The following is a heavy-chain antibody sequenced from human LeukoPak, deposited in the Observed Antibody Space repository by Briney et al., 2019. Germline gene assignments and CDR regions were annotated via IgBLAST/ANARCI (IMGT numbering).Heavy chain of an antibody. CDR3: ARRRRMRNWFDP. CDR1: GYTFTSYD. J-gene: IGHJ5*02. V-gene: IGHV1-8*01. Sequence: ASVKVSCKASGYTFTSYDINWVRQATGQGLEWMGWMNPNSGNTGYAQKFQGRVTMTRNTSISTAYMELSSPRSEDTAVYYCARRRRMRNWFDPWGQGTLVTVSS. D-gene: IGHD1-1*01. CDR2: MNPNSGNT.